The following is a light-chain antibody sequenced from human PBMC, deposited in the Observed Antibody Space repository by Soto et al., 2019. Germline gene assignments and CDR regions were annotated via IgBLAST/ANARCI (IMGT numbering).Light chain of an antibody. CDR3: ISYTNSDTPI. Sequence: QSALTQPTSVSGSPGQSITISCSGSSSDVVNYKYVSWYQHHPGKAPKLLIYEVNNRPSGVSNRFSGSKSDYTASLTISGLQAEDEADYYCISYTNSDTPIFGGGTKLTVL. V-gene: IGLV2-14*01. J-gene: IGLJ2*01. CDR2: EVN. CDR1: SSDVVNYKY.